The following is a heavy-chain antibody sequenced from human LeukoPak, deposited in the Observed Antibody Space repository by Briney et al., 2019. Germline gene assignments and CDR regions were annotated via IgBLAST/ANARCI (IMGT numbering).Heavy chain of an antibody. Sequence: GGSLRLSCAASGFTFSSYSMNWVRQAPGKGLEWVSYISSSSTIYYADSVKGRFTISRDNAKNSLYLQMNSLRAEDTAVYYCARGSGSSSLFWGQGTLVTVSS. J-gene: IGHJ4*02. D-gene: IGHD6-13*01. CDR3: ARGSGSSSLF. V-gene: IGHV3-48*01. CDR1: GFTFSSYS. CDR2: ISSSSTI.